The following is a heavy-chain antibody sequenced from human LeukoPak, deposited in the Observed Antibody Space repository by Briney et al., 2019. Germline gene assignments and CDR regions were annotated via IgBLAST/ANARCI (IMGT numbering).Heavy chain of an antibody. CDR1: GFTFSSYS. CDR3: ARGDSSSWHFDY. CDR2: ISSSSSYI. D-gene: IGHD6-13*01. Sequence: GGSLRLSCAASGFTFSSYSMNWVRQAPGKGLEWVSSISSSSSYIYYADSVKGRFTISRDNAKNSLYLQMNSLRDEDTAVYYCARGDSSSWHFDYWGQGTLVTVSS. J-gene: IGHJ4*02. V-gene: IGHV3-21*01.